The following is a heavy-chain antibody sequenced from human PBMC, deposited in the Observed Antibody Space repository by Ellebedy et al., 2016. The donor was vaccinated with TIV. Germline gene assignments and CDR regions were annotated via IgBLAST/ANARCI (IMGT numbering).Heavy chain of an antibody. CDR2: INPNTGGT. Sequence: ASVKVSCKASGYSFIGYYLHWVRQAPGQGFEWMGWINPNTGGTDYAQKFQDRVKMTRDTSLTTAYMELSGLRPDDGAVYFCARDPGYCKSTSCYNLDFFDFWGQGTLVTVSS. CDR1: GYSFIGYY. CDR3: ARDPGYCKSTSCYNLDFFDF. D-gene: IGHD2-2*02. V-gene: IGHV1-2*02. J-gene: IGHJ4*02.